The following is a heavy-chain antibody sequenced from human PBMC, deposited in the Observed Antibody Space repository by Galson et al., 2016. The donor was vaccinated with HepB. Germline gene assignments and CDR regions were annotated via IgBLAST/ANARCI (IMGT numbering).Heavy chain of an antibody. J-gene: IGHJ5*01. D-gene: IGHD2-8*02. V-gene: IGHV3-23*01. CDR2: ISGDGINT. CDR3: AKDAGGAIMFDS. CDR1: GVICSTCG. Sequence: SLRLSCAASGVICSTCGTAWVRQAPGKWLEWVSSISGDGINTHYADSVKGRFIISRDNSKNMVHLQMNSLRAEDTAVYYCAKDAGGAIMFDSWGHGTLVTVSS.